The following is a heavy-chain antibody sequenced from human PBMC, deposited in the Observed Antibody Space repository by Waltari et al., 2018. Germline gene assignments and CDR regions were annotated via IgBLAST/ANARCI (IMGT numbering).Heavy chain of an antibody. D-gene: IGHD3-22*01. V-gene: IGHV3-30*02. CDR1: GFTFSSCG. CDR2: IRYDGSNK. CDR3: AKDYYDSSGY. Sequence: QVQLVESGGGVVQPGGSLRLSCAASGFTFSSCGMHWVRQAPGKGLEWVAFIRYDGSNKYYADSVKGRFTISRDNSKNTLYLQMNSLRAEDTAVYYCAKDYYDSSGYWGQGTLVTVSS. J-gene: IGHJ4*02.